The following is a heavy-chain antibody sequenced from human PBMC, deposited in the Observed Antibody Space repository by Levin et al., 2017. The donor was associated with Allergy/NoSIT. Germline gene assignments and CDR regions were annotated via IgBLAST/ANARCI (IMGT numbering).Heavy chain of an antibody. J-gene: IGHJ4*02. CDR2: ISYDGSNK. CDR3: ARGQIQLGQYFDY. CDR1: GFTFSSYA. D-gene: IGHD5-18*01. Sequence: GGSLRLSCAASGFTFSSYAMHWVRQAPGKGLEWVAVISYDGSNKYYADYVKGRFTISRDNSKNTLYLQMNSLRAEDTAVYYCARGQIQLGQYFDYWGQGTLVTVSS. V-gene: IGHV3-30-3*01.